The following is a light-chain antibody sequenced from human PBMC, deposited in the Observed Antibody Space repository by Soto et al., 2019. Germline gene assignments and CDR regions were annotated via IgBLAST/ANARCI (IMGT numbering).Light chain of an antibody. V-gene: IGKV1-9*01. CDR1: LTIASF. J-gene: IGKJ1*01. CDR2: GAS. Sequence: LTQSPSSLYASIGDSVTITCRVTLTIASFLAWYQQKPGTAPKLLIYGASTLQSGVPSRFSGSRSGTDYTLTIASLQPEDFATYYCQQLNGSPWTFGQGTKGEIK. CDR3: QQLNGSPWT.